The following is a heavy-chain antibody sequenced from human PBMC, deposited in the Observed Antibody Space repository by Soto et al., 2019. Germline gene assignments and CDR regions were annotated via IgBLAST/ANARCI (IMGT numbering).Heavy chain of an antibody. CDR2: IYYSGST. Sequence: SETLSLTCTVSGGSMSSYYWSWIRQPPGKGLEWIGYIYYSGSTIYNPSLKSRVTISVDTSKNQFSLKLSSVTAADTAVYYCARRYGPSFDYWGQGTLVTVSS. D-gene: IGHD4-17*01. CDR3: ARRYGPSFDY. V-gene: IGHV4-59*01. J-gene: IGHJ4*02. CDR1: GGSMSSYY.